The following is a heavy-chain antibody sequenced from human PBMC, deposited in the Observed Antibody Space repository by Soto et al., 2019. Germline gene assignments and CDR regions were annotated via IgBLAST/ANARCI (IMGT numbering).Heavy chain of an antibody. CDR3: AKDTPELRFLEWLLRRDYYYGMDV. J-gene: IGHJ6*02. CDR1: GFTFSSYG. D-gene: IGHD3-3*01. CDR2: ISYDGSNK. V-gene: IGHV3-30*18. Sequence: GGSLRLSCAASGFTFSSYGMHWVRQAPGKGLEWVAVISYDGSNKYYADSVKGRFTISRDNSKNTLYLQMNSLRAEDPAVYYCAKDTPELRFLEWLLRRDYYYGMDVWGQGTTVTVSS.